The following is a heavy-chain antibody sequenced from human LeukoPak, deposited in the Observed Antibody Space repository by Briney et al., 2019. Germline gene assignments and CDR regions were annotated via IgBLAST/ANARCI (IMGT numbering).Heavy chain of an antibody. D-gene: IGHD5-12*01. J-gene: IGHJ4*02. CDR2: IYTSGST. CDR3: AKPPAAYSGYAVYSDY. CDR1: GGSISSYY. V-gene: IGHV4-4*07. Sequence: PSETLSLTCTVSGGSISSYYWSWIRQPAGKGLEWIGRIYTSGSTNYNPSLKSRVTMSVDTSKNQFSLKLSSVTAADTAVYYCAKPPAAYSGYAVYSDYWGQGTLVTVSS.